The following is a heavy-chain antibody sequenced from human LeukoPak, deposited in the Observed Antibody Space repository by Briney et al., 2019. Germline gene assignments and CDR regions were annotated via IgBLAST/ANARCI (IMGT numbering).Heavy chain of an antibody. CDR1: GYTFTGYY. CDR3: ARYSYYYGSGEGSLFDY. Sequence: ASVKVSCKASGYTFTGYYMHWVRQAPGQGLEWMGWISAYNGNTNYAQKLQGRVTMTTDTSTSTAYMELRSLRSDDTAVYYCARYSYYYGSGEGSLFDYWGQGTLVTVSS. D-gene: IGHD3-10*01. V-gene: IGHV1-18*04. CDR2: ISAYNGNT. J-gene: IGHJ4*02.